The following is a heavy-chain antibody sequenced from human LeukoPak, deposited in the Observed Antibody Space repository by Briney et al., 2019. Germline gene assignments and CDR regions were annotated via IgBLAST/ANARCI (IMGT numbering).Heavy chain of an antibody. CDR2: IKQDGSQR. D-gene: IGHD6-13*01. CDR1: GFTFSDYW. V-gene: IGHV3-7*03. J-gene: IGHJ5*02. CDR3: AKGAAAGKVDWFDP. Sequence: PGGSLRLSCTASGFTFSDYWMTWVRQAPGKGPEWVANIKQDGSQRYYVDSVRGRFTISRDNAKNSLFLQMNSLRAEDTAVYYCAKGAAAGKVDWFDPWGQGTLVTVSS.